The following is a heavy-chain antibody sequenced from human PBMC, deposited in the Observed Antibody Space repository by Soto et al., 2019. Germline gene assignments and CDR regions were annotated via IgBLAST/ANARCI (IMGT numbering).Heavy chain of an antibody. D-gene: IGHD4-17*01. V-gene: IGHV4-59*01. Sequence: SETLSLTCTVSGGSISSYYWSWIRQPPGKGLEWIGYIYYSGSTNYNPSLKSRVTISVDTSKNQFSLKLSSVTAADTAVYYCARGYDPDPFYGDTNWFDPWGQGTLVTVSS. CDR1: GGSISSYY. J-gene: IGHJ5*02. CDR3: ARGYDPDPFYGDTNWFDP. CDR2: IYYSGST.